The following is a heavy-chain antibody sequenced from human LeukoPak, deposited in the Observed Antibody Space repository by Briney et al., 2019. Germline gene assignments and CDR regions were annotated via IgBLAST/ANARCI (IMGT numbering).Heavy chain of an antibody. Sequence: KPSETLSLTCTVSGGSISSYYWSWIRQPPGKGLEWIGYIYYSGSTNYDPSLKSRVTISVDTSKNQFSLELSSVTAADTAVYYCARVRFDYDSSGYYFDYWGQGTLVTVSS. CDR2: IYYSGST. D-gene: IGHD3-22*01. J-gene: IGHJ4*02. CDR3: ARVRFDYDSSGYYFDY. CDR1: GGSISSYY. V-gene: IGHV4-59*08.